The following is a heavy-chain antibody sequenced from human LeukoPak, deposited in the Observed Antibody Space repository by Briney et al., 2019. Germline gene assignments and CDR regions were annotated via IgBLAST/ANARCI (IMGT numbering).Heavy chain of an antibody. CDR1: GGSFSGYY. V-gene: IGHV4-34*01. D-gene: IGHD3-3*01. CDR2: INHSGST. Sequence: SETLSLTCAVYGGSFSGYYWGWIRQPPGKGLEWIGEINHSGSTNYNPSLKSRVTISVDTSKNQFSLKLSSVTAADTAVYYCASSEWSYQAGYYYYYYMDVWGKGTTVTVSS. CDR3: ASSEWSYQAGYYYYYYMDV. J-gene: IGHJ6*03.